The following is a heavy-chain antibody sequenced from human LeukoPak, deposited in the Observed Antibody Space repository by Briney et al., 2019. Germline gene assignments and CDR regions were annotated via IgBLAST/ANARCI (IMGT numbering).Heavy chain of an antibody. CDR1: GGSISSSNYY. CDR3: AGGVDWSLDY. J-gene: IGHJ4*02. Sequence: SETLSHTCIVSGGSISSSNYYWGWIRQPPGAGLEWVGSISYSGSTYYNPSLKSRVTISVDTSKTQLSLKLTSVAAADTAVYYCAGGVDWSLDYWGQGTLVTVSS. CDR2: ISYSGST. D-gene: IGHD3-9*01. V-gene: IGHV4-39*01.